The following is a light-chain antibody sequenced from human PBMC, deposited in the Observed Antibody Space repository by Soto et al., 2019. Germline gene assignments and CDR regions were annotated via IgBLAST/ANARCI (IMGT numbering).Light chain of an antibody. Sequence: QSALTQPASVSGSPGQSIAISCTGTSSDVGGYNYVSWHQQHPGKAPKVLISVVSNRPSGVSNRFSGSKSGNTASLTISGLQAEDEADYYCSSYRSGGTFGFGSGTKLTVL. V-gene: IGLV2-14*01. CDR2: VVS. J-gene: IGLJ1*01. CDR1: SSDVGGYNY. CDR3: SSYRSGGTFG.